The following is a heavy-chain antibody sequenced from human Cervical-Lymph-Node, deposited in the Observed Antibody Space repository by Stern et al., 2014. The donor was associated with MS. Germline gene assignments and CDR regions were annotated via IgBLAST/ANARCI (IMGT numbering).Heavy chain of an antibody. CDR1: GYTLTELS. D-gene: IGHD6-13*01. V-gene: IGHV1-24*01. Sequence: QVQLVQSGAEVKKPGASVKVSCKVSGYTLTELSMHWVRQAPGKGLEWMGGFDPEDGETIYAQKFQGRVTMTEDTSTDTAYMELSSLRSEYRAVYYCATDGSDSSSWPFDLWGRGTLVTVSS. CDR3: ATDGSDSSSWPFDL. J-gene: IGHJ2*01. CDR2: FDPEDGET.